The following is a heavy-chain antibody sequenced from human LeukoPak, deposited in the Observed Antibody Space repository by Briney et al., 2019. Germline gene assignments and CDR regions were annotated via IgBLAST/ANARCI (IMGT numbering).Heavy chain of an antibody. V-gene: IGHV3-48*01. CDR2: IGTTSSTM. D-gene: IGHD2-2*01. CDR1: GFTFSDYN. J-gene: IGHJ6*03. Sequence: PGGSLRLSCAASGFTFSDYNMYWVRQAPGKGLESVSFIGTTSSTMYYADSVKGRFTISRDNAKNSLYLQMNSLRAEDTAVYYCARDRGYCRGTTCYAYYLDVWGTGTTVTVSS. CDR3: ARDRGYCRGTTCYAYYLDV.